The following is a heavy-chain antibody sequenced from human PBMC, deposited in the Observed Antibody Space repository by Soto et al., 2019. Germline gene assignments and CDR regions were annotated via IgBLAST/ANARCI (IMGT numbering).Heavy chain of an antibody. CDR3: ARDRVESGYPEYFQH. J-gene: IGHJ1*01. D-gene: IGHD3-22*01. V-gene: IGHV3-53*01. CDR2: IYSGGST. Sequence: EVQLVESGGGLIQPGGSLRLSCAAYGFTVSSNYMSWVRQTPGKGLEWVSVIYSGGSTYYADSVKGRFTISRDNSKNTLYLQMNSLRAEDTAVYYCARDRVESGYPEYFQHWGQGPLVTVSS. CDR1: GFTVSSNY.